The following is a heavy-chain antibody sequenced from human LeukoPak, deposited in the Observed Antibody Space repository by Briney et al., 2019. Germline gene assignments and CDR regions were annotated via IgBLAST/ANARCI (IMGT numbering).Heavy chain of an antibody. CDR2: ISAYNGDI. J-gene: IGHJ4*02. CDR1: GYTFTTYG. Sequence: ASVKVSCKASGYTFTTYGVTWVRQAPRQGLEWMGWISAYNGDIKYAEEFQGRITMTTDTFTNTAYMELRSLRSDDTAVYYCARDHSSSCQLLDYWGQGTLVTVSS. CDR3: ARDHSSSCQLLDY. V-gene: IGHV1-18*01. D-gene: IGHD6-13*01.